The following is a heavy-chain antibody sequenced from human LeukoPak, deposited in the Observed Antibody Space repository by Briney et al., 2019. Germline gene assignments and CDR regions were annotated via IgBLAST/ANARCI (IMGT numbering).Heavy chain of an antibody. CDR3: ARDLGNTHPYYYYGMDV. CDR2: IYSGGST. D-gene: IGHD1/OR15-1a*01. V-gene: IGHV3-66*01. J-gene: IGHJ6*02. CDR1: GFTVSSNY. Sequence: GGSLRLSCAASGFTVSSNYMSWVRQAPGKGLEWVSVIYSGGSTYYADSVKGRFTISRDNAKNSLYLQMNSLRAEDTAVYYCARDLGNTHPYYYYGMDVWGQGTTVTVSS.